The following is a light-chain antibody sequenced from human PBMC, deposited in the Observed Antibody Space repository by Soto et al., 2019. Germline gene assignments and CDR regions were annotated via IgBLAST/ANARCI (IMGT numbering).Light chain of an antibody. V-gene: IGKV3-15*01. J-gene: IGKJ4*01. Sequence: ETVMTQSPATLSVSPGDRATLSCRASQSVSSNLAWYQQKPGQAPRLLIYGASIRATGIPARFSGSGSGTEFTLTISSLQSEDFGLYYCQQYKNWPPVTFGGGTKVEIK. CDR2: GAS. CDR3: QQYKNWPPVT. CDR1: QSVSSN.